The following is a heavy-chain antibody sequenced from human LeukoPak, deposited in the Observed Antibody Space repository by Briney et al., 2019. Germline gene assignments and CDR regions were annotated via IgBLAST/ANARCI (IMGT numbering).Heavy chain of an antibody. J-gene: IGHJ5*02. CDR1: GGSLNSDY. D-gene: IGHD3-16*01. CDR2: IYHSGGT. CDR3: ARVGGFHLQFDP. Sequence: SETLSLTCTVSGGSLNSDYWSWIRQPPGKGLEWIGYIYHSGGTYYNPSLESRVTVSVDTSKKHFSLKLTSVTAADTAVYYCARVGGFHLQFDPWGQGTLVTVSS. V-gene: IGHV4-59*01.